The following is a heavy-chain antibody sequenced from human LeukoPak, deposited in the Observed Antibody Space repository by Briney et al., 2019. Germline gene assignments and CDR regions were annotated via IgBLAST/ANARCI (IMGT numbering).Heavy chain of an antibody. Sequence: GGSLRLSCAASGFTFSNAWMSWVRQAPGKGLEWVANIKHDGSEEYYGDSVRGRFTISRDNAKNSLILQMNSLRGEDTAVYYCARALGNSTGDYWGQGTLVTVSS. D-gene: IGHD7-27*01. J-gene: IGHJ4*02. V-gene: IGHV3-7*04. CDR3: ARALGNSTGDY. CDR2: IKHDGSEE. CDR1: GFTFSNAW.